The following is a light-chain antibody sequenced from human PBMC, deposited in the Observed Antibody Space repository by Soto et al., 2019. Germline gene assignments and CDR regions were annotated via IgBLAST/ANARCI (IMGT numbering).Light chain of an antibody. CDR3: QQRSNSPFT. V-gene: IGKV3-11*01. CDR2: DAS. J-gene: IGKJ3*01. CDR1: QSVSSY. Sequence: EIVLTQSPATLSLSPGERATLSCRASQSVSSYLAWYQQKPGQAPRLLIYDASNRATGIPARFSGSGSGTDFTLTISSLEPEDFAVYYCQQRSNSPFTFSPGTKVDIK.